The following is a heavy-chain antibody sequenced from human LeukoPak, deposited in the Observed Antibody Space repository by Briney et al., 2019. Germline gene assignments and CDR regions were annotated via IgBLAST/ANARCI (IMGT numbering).Heavy chain of an antibody. CDR2: VSTGGSTT. CDR1: GFQFSHYA. J-gene: IGHJ4*02. Sequence: PGGSLSLSCVASGFQFSHYAIHWGRQAPGKGLEWVSLVSTGGSTTYYADSVRGRFNVSRDNAKDTVFLQLNSLRAEDTAIYYCAKEGVISETFDCWGQGVLVTVSS. V-gene: IGHV3-23*01. D-gene: IGHD2-21*01. CDR3: AKEGVISETFDC.